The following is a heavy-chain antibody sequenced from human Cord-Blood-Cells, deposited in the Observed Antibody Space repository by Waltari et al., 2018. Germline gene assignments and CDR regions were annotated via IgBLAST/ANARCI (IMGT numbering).Heavy chain of an antibody. D-gene: IGHD3-9*01. CDR2: IMCSSSYI. CDR3: ARVLDYDILTGYYFDY. CDR1: GFTFSSYS. J-gene: IGHJ4*02. V-gene: IGHV3-21*01. Sequence: EVQLVESGGGLVKPGGSLRLSCAASGFTFSSYSMNWVRQAPGKGLEWVSYIMCSSSYIYYADSVKGRFTISRDNAKNSLYLQMNSLRAEDTAVYYCARVLDYDILTGYYFDYWGQGTLVTVSS.